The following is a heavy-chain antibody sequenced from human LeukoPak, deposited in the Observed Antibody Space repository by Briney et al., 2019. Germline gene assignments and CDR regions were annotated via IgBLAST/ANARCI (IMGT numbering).Heavy chain of an antibody. Sequence: GGSLRLSCAASGFTFSSYGMHWVRQAPGKGLEWVAFIRYDGSNRFYADSVKGRSTISRDNSKNTLYVQMNSLRAEDTAVYYCATTIFGVVMPPGYWGQGTLVTVSS. CDR2: IRYDGSNR. CDR3: ATTIFGVVMPPGY. J-gene: IGHJ4*02. D-gene: IGHD3-3*01. V-gene: IGHV3-30*02. CDR1: GFTFSSYG.